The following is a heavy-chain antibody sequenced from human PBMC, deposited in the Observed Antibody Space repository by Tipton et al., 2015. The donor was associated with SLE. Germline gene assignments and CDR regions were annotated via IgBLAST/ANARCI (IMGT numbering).Heavy chain of an antibody. Sequence: SLRLSCVASGFSFSSYEMNWVRQAPGKGLEWVSYISGSGSTKFYADSVKGRFTISRDNTKNLVYLQMKSLRADDTAVYYCAGELPPYYGMDVWGQGTTVTVSS. CDR3: AGELPPYYGMDV. CDR2: ISGSGSTK. V-gene: IGHV3-48*03. CDR1: GFSFSSYE. D-gene: IGHD5-18*01. J-gene: IGHJ6*02.